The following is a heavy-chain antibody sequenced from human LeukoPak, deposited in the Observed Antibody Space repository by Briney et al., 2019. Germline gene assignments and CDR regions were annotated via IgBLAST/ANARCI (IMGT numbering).Heavy chain of an antibody. CDR2: ISSSSSTI. J-gene: IGHJ4*02. Sequence: GGSLRLSCAASGFTFSSYSMNRVRQAPGKGLEWVSYISSSSSTIYYADSVKGRFTISRDNAKNSLYRQMNSLTAEDTAVYYCARDRGPLDYWGQGTLVTVSS. CDR3: ARDRGPLDY. CDR1: GFTFSSYS. V-gene: IGHV3-48*01. D-gene: IGHD5-12*01.